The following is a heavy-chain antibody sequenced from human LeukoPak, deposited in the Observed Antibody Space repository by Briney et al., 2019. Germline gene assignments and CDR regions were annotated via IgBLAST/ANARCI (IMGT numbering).Heavy chain of an antibody. CDR3: ASDRGIVGVPPTTAYYMDV. CDR2: ITVSGSTI. D-gene: IGHD2-2*01. V-gene: IGHV3-11*01. Sequence: PGGSLRLSCAASGFTFSDYYMSWIRQAPGKGLEWVSYITVSGSTIYYADSVKGRFTISMDNAKNSLYLQMNSLRAEDTAVYYCASDRGIVGVPPTTAYYMDVWGKGTTVTVSS. J-gene: IGHJ6*03. CDR1: GFTFSDYY.